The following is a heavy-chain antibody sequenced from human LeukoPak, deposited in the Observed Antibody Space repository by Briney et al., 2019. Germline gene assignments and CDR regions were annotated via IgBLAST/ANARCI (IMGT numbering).Heavy chain of an antibody. D-gene: IGHD2-2*02. V-gene: IGHV1-2*02. Sequence: ASVKVSCKASGYTFTGYYMHWVRQAPGQGLEWMGWINPNSGGTNYAQKFQGRVTMTRDTSISTAYMELSRLRSDDTAVYYCARVVPVAILSSSAFDIWGQGTMVTVSS. CDR2: INPNSGGT. CDR1: GYTFTGYY. CDR3: ARVVPVAILSSSAFDI. J-gene: IGHJ3*02.